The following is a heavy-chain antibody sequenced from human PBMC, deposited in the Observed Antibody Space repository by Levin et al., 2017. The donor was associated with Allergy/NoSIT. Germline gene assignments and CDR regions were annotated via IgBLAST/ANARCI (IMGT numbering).Heavy chain of an antibody. Sequence: GASVKVSCKASGYTFTSYDINWVRQATGQGLEWMGWMNPNSGNTGYTQKFQGRVTMTRNTSISTAYMELSSLRSGDTAVYYCARGYRGYDDFDYWGQGTLVTVSS. CDR1: GYTFTSYD. D-gene: IGHD5-12*01. V-gene: IGHV1-8*01. J-gene: IGHJ4*02. CDR3: ARGYRGYDDFDY. CDR2: MNPNSGNT.